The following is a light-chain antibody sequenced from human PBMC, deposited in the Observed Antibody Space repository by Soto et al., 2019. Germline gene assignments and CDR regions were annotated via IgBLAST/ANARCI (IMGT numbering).Light chain of an antibody. J-gene: IGKJ4*01. CDR2: DVS. CDR1: QSVSNY. V-gene: IGKV3-11*01. CDR3: QQRSSWPST. Sequence: EIVLTQSPATLSLSPGEGATLSCRASQSVSNYLAWYQQKPGQVPRLLIYDVSTRATGIPGRFSGSGSGTDFTLTISSLEPEDLAVYYCQQRSSWPSTFGGGTKVEIK.